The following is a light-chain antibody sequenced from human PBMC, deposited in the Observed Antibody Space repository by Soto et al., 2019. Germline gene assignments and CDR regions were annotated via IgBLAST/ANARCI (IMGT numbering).Light chain of an antibody. Sequence: DIQMTQSPSTLSASVGDRVTITCRASQTVSNWLAWYQQKPGKPPKLLIYKTSTLESGVPSRFSGSGSGTEFTLTISSLQPDDFAAYYCQQYNSYPLTFGGGTKVDIK. J-gene: IGKJ4*01. CDR2: KTS. CDR1: QTVSNW. V-gene: IGKV1-5*03. CDR3: QQYNSYPLT.